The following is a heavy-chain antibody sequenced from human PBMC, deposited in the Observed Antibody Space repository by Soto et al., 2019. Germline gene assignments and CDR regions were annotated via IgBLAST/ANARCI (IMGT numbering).Heavy chain of an antibody. CDR3: ARYLIGGYSGNWFDP. V-gene: IGHV1-18*01. CDR2: ISAYNGNT. D-gene: IGHD5-12*01. CDR1: GYTFTSYG. Sequence: ASVKVSCKASGYTFTSYGISWGRQAPGQGLEWMGWISAYNGNTNYAQKLQGRVTMTTDTSTSTAYMELRSLRSDDTAVYYCARYLIGGYSGNWFDPWGQGTLVTVSS. J-gene: IGHJ5*02.